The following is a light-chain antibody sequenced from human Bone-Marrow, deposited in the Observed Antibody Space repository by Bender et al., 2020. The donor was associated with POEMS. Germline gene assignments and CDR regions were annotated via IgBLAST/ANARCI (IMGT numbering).Light chain of an antibody. CDR1: SSDVGGYDY. V-gene: IGLV2-14*03. CDR3: CSYAGSRTLV. J-gene: IGLJ2*01. CDR2: DVT. Sequence: QSALTQPASVSGSPGQSITISCTGASSDVGGYDYVSWYQQYPGKPPRLMIYDVTNRPSGVSNRFSGSKSGNTASLTISGLQAQDEADYHCCSYAGSRTLVFGGGTELTVL.